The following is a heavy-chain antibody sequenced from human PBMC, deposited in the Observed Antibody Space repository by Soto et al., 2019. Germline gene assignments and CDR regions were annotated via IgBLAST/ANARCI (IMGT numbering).Heavy chain of an antibody. J-gene: IGHJ6*04. CDR2: IYYSGST. CDR3: ARHTILPGNFDWLLEPMDV. CDR1: GGSIGSYY. V-gene: IGHV4-59*08. Sequence: SETLSLTCTVSGGSIGSYYWSWIRQPPGKGLEWIGYIYYSGSTNYNPSLKSRVTISVDTSKNQFSLKLSSVTAADTAVYYCARHTILPGNFDWLLEPMDVWGKGTTVTVSS. D-gene: IGHD3-9*01.